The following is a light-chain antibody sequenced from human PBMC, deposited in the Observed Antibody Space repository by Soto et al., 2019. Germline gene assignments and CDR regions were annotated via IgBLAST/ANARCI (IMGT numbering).Light chain of an antibody. J-gene: IGKJ4*01. Sequence: TQSPSSVSASVGDRSTLSCRATKRVSSNFAWYQQKPGQDPRIXXYGTSTRATGIPPRFSGSGSGTEFTLTISSLQSEDFAVYYCQQYDKWPPVTFGGGTKVDI. CDR1: KRVSSN. CDR2: GTS. CDR3: QQYDKWPPVT. V-gene: IGKV3-15*01.